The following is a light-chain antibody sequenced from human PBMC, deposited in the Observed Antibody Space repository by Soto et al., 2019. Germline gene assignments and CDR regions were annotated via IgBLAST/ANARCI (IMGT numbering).Light chain of an antibody. J-gene: IGLJ2*01. CDR3: SSYTDTTTVGV. V-gene: IGLV2-11*01. CDR1: SSDVGGYNY. CDR2: DVS. Sequence: QSALTQPRSVSGSPGQSVTISCTGTSSDVGGYNYVSWYQQHPGKAPKVMIYDVSERPSGVPDRFSGSKSGNTASLTISGLQAEDEADYFCSSYTDTTTVGVFGGGTKVTVL.